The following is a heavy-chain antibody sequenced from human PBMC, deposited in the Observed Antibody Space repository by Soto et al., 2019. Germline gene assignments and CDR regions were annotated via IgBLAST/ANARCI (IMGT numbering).Heavy chain of an antibody. Sequence: QLQLQESGPGLVKPSETLSLTCAVSGGSISSITYYWCWIRHPPGKRLEWIGSIYDSGSTYYNPSLKSRVTISLDTSKTQFPLRLSSVTAADTAVYYCARRITVPDNYFDLWGPGTLVTVSS. CDR2: IYDSGST. CDR3: ARRITVPDNYFDL. V-gene: IGHV4-39*01. J-gene: IGHJ4*02. CDR1: GGSISSITYY. D-gene: IGHD4-17*01.